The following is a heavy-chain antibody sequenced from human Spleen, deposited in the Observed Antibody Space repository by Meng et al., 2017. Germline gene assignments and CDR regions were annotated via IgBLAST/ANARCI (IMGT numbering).Heavy chain of an antibody. J-gene: IGHJ4*02. V-gene: IGHV4-59*01. CDR3: ARESRELVGALYFDY. Sequence: GSLRLSCTVSGGSMSSYSWSWIRQPPGKGLEWIGYIYYSGSTKYNPSLKSRVTISLDTSKNQFSLKLSSVTAADTAVYYCARESRELVGALYFDYWGQGALVTVSS. CDR1: GGSMSSYS. CDR2: IYYSGST. D-gene: IGHD1-26*01.